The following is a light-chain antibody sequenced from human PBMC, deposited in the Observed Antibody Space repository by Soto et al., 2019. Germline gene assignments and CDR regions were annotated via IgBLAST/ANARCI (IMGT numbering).Light chain of an antibody. J-gene: IGKJ5*01. CDR1: QTISSW. CDR3: QNYKSALRIT. Sequence: IQMTQSPSTLSASAGDRITITCRASQTISSWLAWYQQKPGKAPKLLIYKASTLKSGVPSRFSGSGSGTDFTLTISSLQPEDVATYYCQNYKSALRITFGQGTRRRL. V-gene: IGKV1-5*03. CDR2: KAS.